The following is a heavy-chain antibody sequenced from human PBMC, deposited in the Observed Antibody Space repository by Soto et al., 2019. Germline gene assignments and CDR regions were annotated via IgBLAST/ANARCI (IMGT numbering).Heavy chain of an antibody. CDR1: GGTFSSYA. J-gene: IGHJ6*02. Sequence: GASVKVSCKASGGTFSSYAISWVRQAPGQGLEWMGGIIPIFGTANYAQKFQGRVTITADESTSTAYMELSSLRSEDTAVYYCARVGTTTEEEPYYYYGMDVWGQGTTVTVS. CDR3: ARVGTTTEEEPYYYYGMDV. CDR2: IIPIFGTA. D-gene: IGHD1-1*01. V-gene: IGHV1-69*13.